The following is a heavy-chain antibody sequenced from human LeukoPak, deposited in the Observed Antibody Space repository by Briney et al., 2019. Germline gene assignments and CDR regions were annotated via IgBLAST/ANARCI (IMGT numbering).Heavy chain of an antibody. CDR2: INSDGSST. Sequence: PGGSLRLSCAASGFTFSSSWMHWVRQAPGKGLVWVSRINSDGSSTSYADSVKGRFTISRDNSKKTLYLQMNSLRAEDTAVYYCAKDPPYDSSGYYQGDYYYYYMDVWGKGTTVTISS. J-gene: IGHJ6*03. CDR3: AKDPPYDSSGYYQGDYYYYYMDV. CDR1: GFTFSSSW. D-gene: IGHD3-22*01. V-gene: IGHV3-74*01.